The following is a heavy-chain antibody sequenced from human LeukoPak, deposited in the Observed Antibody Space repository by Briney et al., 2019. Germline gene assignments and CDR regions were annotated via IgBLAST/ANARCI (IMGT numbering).Heavy chain of an antibody. J-gene: IGHJ4*02. Sequence: PSETLSLTCTVSGGSISSSSYYWGWIRQPPGKGLEWIGSIYYSGSTYYNPSLKSRVTISVDTSKNQFSLKLSSVTAADTAVYYCAREVLITGTVDYWGQGTLVTVSS. D-gene: IGHD1-7*01. CDR3: AREVLITGTVDY. CDR1: GGSISSSSYY. V-gene: IGHV4-39*02. CDR2: IYYSGST.